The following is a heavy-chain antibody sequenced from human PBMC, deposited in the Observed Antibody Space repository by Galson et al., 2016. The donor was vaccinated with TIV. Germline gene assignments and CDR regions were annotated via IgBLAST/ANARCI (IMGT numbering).Heavy chain of an antibody. D-gene: IGHD2/OR15-2a*01. CDR3: AHIRITLIPDAFYV. CDR1: GFSLSTTGVG. CDR2: IYWDDDK. J-gene: IGHJ3*01. Sequence: PTQTLTLTCSFSGFSLSTTGVGVGWIRQPPGGALEWLGVIYWDDDKRYGPSLNNRLTLTGDTSKNQVVLTMTNLDPVDTGTYFCAHIRITLIPDAFYVWGQGTVVTVSS. V-gene: IGHV2-5*05.